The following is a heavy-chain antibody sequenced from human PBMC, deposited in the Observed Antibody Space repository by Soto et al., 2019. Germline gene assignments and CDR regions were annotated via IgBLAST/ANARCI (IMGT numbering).Heavy chain of an antibody. V-gene: IGHV3-21*01. CDR3: ARDQGYSYGYDAFDI. D-gene: IGHD5-18*01. CDR2: ISSSSSYI. CDR1: GFTFSSYS. Sequence: EVQLVESGGGLVKPGGSLRLSCAASGFTFSSYSMNWVRQAPGKGLEWVSSISSSSSYIYYADSVKGRFTISRDNAKNSLYLQMNSLRAEDTAVYYCARDQGYSYGYDAFDIWGQGTMVTVSS. J-gene: IGHJ3*02.